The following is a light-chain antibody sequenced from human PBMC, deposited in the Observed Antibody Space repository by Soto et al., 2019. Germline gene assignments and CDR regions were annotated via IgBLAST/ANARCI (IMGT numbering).Light chain of an antibody. CDR2: DVS. J-gene: IGLJ1*01. V-gene: IGLV2-14*01. CDR3: SSYTSSSTLHV. Sequence: SALTQPASVSGSPGQSITIPCTGTSSDVGGYNYVSWYQQHPGKAPKLMIYDVSNRPSGVSNRFSGSKSGNTASLTISGLQAEDEADYYCSSYTSSSTLHVFGTEPKVTVL. CDR1: SSDVGGYNY.